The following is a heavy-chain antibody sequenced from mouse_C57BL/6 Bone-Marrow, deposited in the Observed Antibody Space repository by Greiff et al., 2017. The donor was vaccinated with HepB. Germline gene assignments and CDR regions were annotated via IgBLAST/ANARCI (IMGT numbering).Heavy chain of an antibody. J-gene: IGHJ3*01. CDR3: LYYYGSSWGFAY. CDR1: GYTFTSYG. Sequence: QVQLQSGAELARPGASVKLSCKASGYTFTSYGISWVKQRTGQGLEWIGEIYPRSGNTYYNEKFKGKATLTADKSSSTAYMELRSLTSEDSAVYFCLYYYGSSWGFAYWGQGTLVTVSA. V-gene: IGHV1-81*01. D-gene: IGHD1-1*01. CDR2: IYPRSGNT.